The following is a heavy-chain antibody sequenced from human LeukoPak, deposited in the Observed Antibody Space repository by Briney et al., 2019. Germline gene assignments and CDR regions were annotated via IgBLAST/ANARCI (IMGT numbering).Heavy chain of an antibody. V-gene: IGHV3-23*01. D-gene: IGHD3-16*01. CDR3: ANDLPGRVWFDF. Sequence: GGSLRLSCAASGFTSGFTFSNHAMSWVRRAPGKGLEWVSSISGSGHNTYYADSVKGRFTVSRDNSKNTLYLQINSLKVEDTAVYHCANDLPGRVWFDFWGQGTLVTVSS. J-gene: IGHJ4*02. CDR1: GFTFSNHA. CDR2: ISGSGHNT.